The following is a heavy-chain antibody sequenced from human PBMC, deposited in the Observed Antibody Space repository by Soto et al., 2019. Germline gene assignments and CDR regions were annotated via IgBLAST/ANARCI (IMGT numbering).Heavy chain of an antibody. CDR2: IVPMFGTA. V-gene: IGHV1-69*12. D-gene: IGHD3-3*01. Sequence: QVQLVQSGAEVKKPGSLVNVSCKTSGGTFGNTAVTWVRQAPGQGLEWMGGIVPMFGTANYAQKFQGRVTITADESTNTAYMELRSLRSDDTAVYYCARDGDPGYTFWSGPLGGGRFDPWGQGTLVTVSS. J-gene: IGHJ5*02. CDR1: GGTFGNTA. CDR3: ARDGDPGYTFWSGPLGGGRFDP.